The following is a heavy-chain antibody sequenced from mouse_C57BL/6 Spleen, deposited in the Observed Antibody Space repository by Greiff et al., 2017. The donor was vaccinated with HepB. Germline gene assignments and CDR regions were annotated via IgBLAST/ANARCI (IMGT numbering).Heavy chain of an antibody. V-gene: IGHV1-82*01. D-gene: IGHD2-4*01. CDR3: ARGDYDSYFDY. CDR1: GYAFSSSW. Sequence: QVQLQQSGPELVKPGASVKISYKASGYAFSSSWLNWVKQRPGKGLEWIGRIYPGDGDTNYNGKFKGKATLTADKSSSTAYMQLSSLTSEDSAVYFCARGDYDSYFDYWGQGTTLTVSS. J-gene: IGHJ2*01. CDR2: IYPGDGDT.